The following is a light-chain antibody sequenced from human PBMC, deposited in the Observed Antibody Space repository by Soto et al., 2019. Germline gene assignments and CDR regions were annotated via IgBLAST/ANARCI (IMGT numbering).Light chain of an antibody. CDR3: QQSYSTPLT. Sequence: DIQMTQSPSSLSASVGDRVTIPCRASQSISTYLNWYQQKAGLAPKLLIYAASSLQSGVPSRFSGSGSGTDFTLTISSLQPEDFATYYCQQSYSTPLTFGGGTKVDIK. J-gene: IGKJ4*01. V-gene: IGKV1-39*01. CDR2: AAS. CDR1: QSISTY.